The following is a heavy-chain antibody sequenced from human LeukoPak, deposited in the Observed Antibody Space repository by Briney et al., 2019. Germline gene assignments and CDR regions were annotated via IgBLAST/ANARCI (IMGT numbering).Heavy chain of an antibody. CDR3: VKEVGAAVVRSSFDY. J-gene: IGHJ4*02. D-gene: IGHD1-26*01. Sequence: PGGSLRLSCAAGGFTIDYYVMHGGRQARGRGVEWGSGISGNSVSRVYADSVKGRFTLSRDNTKNSLYLQMNSLRAEDTALYYCVKEVGAAVVRSSFDYWGQGTLVTVSS. CDR1: GFTIDYYV. CDR2: ISGNSVSR. V-gene: IGHV3-9*01.